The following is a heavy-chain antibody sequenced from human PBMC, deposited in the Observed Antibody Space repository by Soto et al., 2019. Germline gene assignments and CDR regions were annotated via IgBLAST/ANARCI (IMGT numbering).Heavy chain of an antibody. Sequence: SETLSLTCTVSGGSVSSGSYYWSWIRQPPGKGLEWIGYIYYSGSTNYNPSLKSRVTISVDTSKNQFSLKLSSVTAADTAVYYCAREGDSSGWYTDADYYYYYGMDVWGQGTTVTVSS. D-gene: IGHD6-19*01. J-gene: IGHJ6*02. CDR3: AREGDSSGWYTDADYYYYYGMDV. V-gene: IGHV4-61*01. CDR2: IYYSGST. CDR1: GGSVSSGSYY.